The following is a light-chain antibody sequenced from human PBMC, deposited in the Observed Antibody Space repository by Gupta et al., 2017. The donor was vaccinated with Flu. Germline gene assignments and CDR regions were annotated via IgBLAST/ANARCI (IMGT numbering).Light chain of an antibody. CDR3: QQRSNWPSYS. J-gene: IGKJ2*03. CDR1: QSVSSY. CDR2: DAS. V-gene: IGKV3-11*01. Sequence: EIVLTQSPATLSLSPGERATLSCRASQSVSSYLAWYQQKPGQAPRLLIYDASNRATGIPARFSGSGYGTDFTLTTSSREPEDFAVYYCQQRSNWPSYSFGQGTKLEIK.